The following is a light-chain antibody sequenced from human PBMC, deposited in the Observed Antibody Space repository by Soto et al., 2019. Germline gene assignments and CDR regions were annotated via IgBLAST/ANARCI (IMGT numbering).Light chain of an antibody. CDR3: QQYHNWPPT. V-gene: IGKV3-15*01. CDR1: QTVSNN. CDR2: GAS. J-gene: IGKJ5*01. Sequence: EIVLTQSPGTLSLSPGDRATLSCRASQTVSNNYLAWCQQKPGQAPRLLIYGASTRATGIPARFSDSGSETEFTLTISSLQSEDFAVYFCQQYHNWPPTFGQGTRLEIK.